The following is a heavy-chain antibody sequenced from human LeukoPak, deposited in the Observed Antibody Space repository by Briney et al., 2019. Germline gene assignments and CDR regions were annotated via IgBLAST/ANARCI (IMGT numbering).Heavy chain of an antibody. CDR2: IYADGNT. CDR3: TYGDYPLTY. V-gene: IGHV3-66*01. Sequence: GGSLRLSCAASGVTVSGNYWHWVRQPPGKGLEWISIIYADGNTRYADSVEGRFTFSRDSSKNTLHLQMNSLRAEDTAVYYCTYGDYPLTYWGQGTLVTVSS. D-gene: IGHD4-17*01. J-gene: IGHJ4*02. CDR1: GVTVSGNY.